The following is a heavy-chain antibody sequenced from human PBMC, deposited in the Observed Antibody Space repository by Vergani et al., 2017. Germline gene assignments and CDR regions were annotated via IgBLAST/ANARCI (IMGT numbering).Heavy chain of an antibody. J-gene: IGHJ4*02. Sequence: EVQLVESGGGLVQPGGSLRLSCAASGFTFSSYAMSWVRQAPGKGLEWVSAISGSGGSTYYADSVKGRFTISRDNSKNTLYLQMNSLRAEDTAVYYCAKMHRSTENFDWEPMLYFDYWGQGTLVTVSS. D-gene: IGHD3-9*01. CDR3: AKMHRSTENFDWEPMLYFDY. CDR1: GFTFSSYA. V-gene: IGHV3-23*04. CDR2: ISGSGGST.